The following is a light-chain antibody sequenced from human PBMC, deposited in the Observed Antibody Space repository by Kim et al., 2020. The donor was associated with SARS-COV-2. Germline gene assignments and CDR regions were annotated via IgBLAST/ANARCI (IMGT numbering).Light chain of an antibody. V-gene: IGKV3-15*01. Sequence: SLSPWESATLSCRASQSISSSLAWYQQKPGQAPRVLIYGASARATGIPARFSGSGSGTDFTLTISNLQSEDFAVYYCQQYAYWRAFGQGTRLEIK. J-gene: IGKJ5*01. CDR1: QSISSS. CDR2: GAS. CDR3: QQYAYWRA.